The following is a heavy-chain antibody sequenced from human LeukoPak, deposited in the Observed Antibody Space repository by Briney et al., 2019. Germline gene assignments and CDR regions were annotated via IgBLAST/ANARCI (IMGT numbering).Heavy chain of an antibody. CDR3: ARHGLYDSTDYWTFQH. CDR1: GFTFSDYY. CDR2: ISSSGVHT. Sequence: GGSLRLSCAASGFTFSDYYMNWFRQAPGKGLEWVSYISSSGVHTEYGDSVKGRFTISRDNAKSSLYLQMNGLRAVDTAVYYCARHGLYDSTDYWTFQHWGQGTLVTVSS. D-gene: IGHD3-22*01. J-gene: IGHJ1*01. V-gene: IGHV3-11*06.